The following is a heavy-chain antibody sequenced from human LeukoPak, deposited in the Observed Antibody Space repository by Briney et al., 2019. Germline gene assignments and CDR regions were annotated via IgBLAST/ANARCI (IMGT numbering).Heavy chain of an antibody. D-gene: IGHD1-26*01. CDR3: ASCRKGAPLDYYYYYYMDV. J-gene: IGHJ6*03. Sequence: SVKVSCKASGGTFSSYAISWVRQAPGQGLEWMGGIIPIFGTANYAQKFQGRVTITADKSTSTAYMELSSLRSEDTAVYYCASCRKGAPLDYYYYYYMDVWGKGTTVTVSS. CDR2: IIPIFGTA. V-gene: IGHV1-69*06. CDR1: GGTFSSYA.